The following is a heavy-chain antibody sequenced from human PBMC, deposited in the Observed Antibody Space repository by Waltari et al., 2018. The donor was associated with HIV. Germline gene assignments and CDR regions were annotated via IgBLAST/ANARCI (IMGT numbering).Heavy chain of an antibody. CDR2: MNPKSGNT. J-gene: IGHJ6*02. Sequence: QVPLVPSGAEVKQPGAYVKVSCQASGSSFTGSDFSWVRQAAGQGLEGMGWMNPKSGNTGYAEKFQGRVTMTRNTSVSTAYMELSGLRSEDTAVYYCVCSGYRKGLDYYYGMDVWGQGTSVTVS. V-gene: IGHV1-8*01. CDR3: VCSGYRKGLDYYYGMDV. CDR1: GSSFTGSD. D-gene: IGHD5-18*01.